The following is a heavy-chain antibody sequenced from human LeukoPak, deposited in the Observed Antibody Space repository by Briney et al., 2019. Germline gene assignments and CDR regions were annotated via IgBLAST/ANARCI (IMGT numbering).Heavy chain of an antibody. CDR2: IGSSGGGT. D-gene: IGHD2-15*01. J-gene: IGHJ3*02. Sequence: PGGSLRLSCEASGLTFNNYAMHWVRQSSGKGLEWVSGIGSSGGGTYYADSVKGRFTISRDTSKDTVYLQVDSQRAEDTAIYYCAKIHQNRVVVGAKGAFDIWGQGTVVTVSS. V-gene: IGHV3-23*01. CDR1: GLTFNNYA. CDR3: AKIHQNRVVVGAKGAFDI.